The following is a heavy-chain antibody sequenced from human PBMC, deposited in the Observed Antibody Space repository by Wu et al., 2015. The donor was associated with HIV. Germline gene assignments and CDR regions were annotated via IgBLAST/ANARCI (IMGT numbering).Heavy chain of an antibody. J-gene: IGHJ3*02. CDR1: GGTFSSYA. CDR3: ARDFRGYSSGWTPGAFDI. Sequence: QVQLVQSGAEVKKPGSSVKVSCKASGGTFSSYAISWVRQAPGQGLEWMGGIIPIFGTANYAQKFQGRVTITADESTSTAYMELSSLRSEDTAVYYCARDFRGYSSGWTPGAFDIWGQGTMVTVSS. V-gene: IGHV1-69*12. D-gene: IGHD6-19*01. CDR2: IIPIFGTA.